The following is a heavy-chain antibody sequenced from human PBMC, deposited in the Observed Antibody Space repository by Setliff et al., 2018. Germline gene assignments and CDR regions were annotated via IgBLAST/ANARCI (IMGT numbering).Heavy chain of an antibody. D-gene: IGHD5-12*01. CDR3: VRAFWTYSDYASLACFDY. CDR2: INWNGGST. CDR1: GFTFDDYV. V-gene: IGHV3-20*04. Sequence: PGESLKISCAASGFTFDDYVMTWVRQAPGKGLEWVSGINWNGGSTGYAGTVKGRFTISRDNAKNSLYLQMNSLRAEDTALYYCVRAFWTYSDYASLACFDYWGQGALVTVSS. J-gene: IGHJ4*02.